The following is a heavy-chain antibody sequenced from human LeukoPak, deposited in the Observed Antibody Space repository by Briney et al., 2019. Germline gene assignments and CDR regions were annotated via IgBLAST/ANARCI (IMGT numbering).Heavy chain of an antibody. CDR1: GGSISSGSYY. CDR3: ARDQEGITAAGTY. CDR2: DYTSGGT. D-gene: IGHD6-13*01. Sequence: SQTLSLTCTVSGGSISSGSYYWSWIRQPAGKGLEWIGRDYTSGGTYYNPSLKSRVTMSLDTSKNQFSLKLSSVTAADTAVYYCARDQEGITAAGTYWGQGTLVTSPQ. V-gene: IGHV4-61*02. J-gene: IGHJ4*02.